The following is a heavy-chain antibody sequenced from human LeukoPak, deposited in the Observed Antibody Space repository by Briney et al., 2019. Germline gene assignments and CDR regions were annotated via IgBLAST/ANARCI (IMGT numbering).Heavy chain of an antibody. CDR3: AKDGYSSDWYLSDFDY. CDR2: ISGSGGST. D-gene: IGHD6-19*01. J-gene: IGHJ4*02. CDR1: GFTFSSYA. V-gene: IGHV3-23*01. Sequence: GGSLRLSCAASGFTFSSYAMSWVRQAPGKGLEWVSAISGSGGSTYYADSVKGRFTISRDNSKNTLYLQMNSLRAEDTAVYYCAKDGYSSDWYLSDFDYWGQGTLVTVSS.